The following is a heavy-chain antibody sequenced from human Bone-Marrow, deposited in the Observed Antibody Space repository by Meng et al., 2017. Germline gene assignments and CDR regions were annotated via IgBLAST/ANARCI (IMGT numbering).Heavy chain of an antibody. J-gene: IGHJ4*02. CDR1: GYTFTSYD. V-gene: IGHV1-18*01. CDR2: ISAYNGNT. CDR3: ARARDYDSLPDY. Sequence: QVQLVKCGAGVKKPGASVKDSGKASGYTFTSYDISWVRQAPGQGLEWMGWISAYNGNTNYAQKLQGRVTMTTDTSTNTAYMELRSLRSDDTAVYYCARARDYDSLPDYWGQGTLVTVSS. D-gene: IGHD3-3*01.